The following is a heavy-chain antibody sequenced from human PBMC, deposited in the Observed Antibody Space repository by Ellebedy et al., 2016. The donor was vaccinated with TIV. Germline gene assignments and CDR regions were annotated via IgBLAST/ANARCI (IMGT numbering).Heavy chain of an antibody. CDR2: IKPDGSDQ. CDR3: ARDSRARTSDY. V-gene: IGHV3-7*01. J-gene: IGHJ4*02. Sequence: GESLKISCEGSGFTSNNYAMHWVRQAPGKGLEWVGNIKPDGSDQYYVDSVKGRFTISRDNAKNSMSLQMNSLRDDDMAVYYCARDSRARTSDYWGLGTVVIVSS. CDR1: GFTSNNYA.